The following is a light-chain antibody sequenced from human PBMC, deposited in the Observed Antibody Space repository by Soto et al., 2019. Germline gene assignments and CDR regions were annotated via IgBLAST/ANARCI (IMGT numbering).Light chain of an antibody. CDR2: DAS. V-gene: IGKV1-5*01. CDR3: QQCYMGWT. Sequence: DIQMTQSPSTLSASVGDRVTITCRASQSIGRFLAWYQHQPGKAPKLLIYDASTLESGVPSRFSGTGSVTEFTLSITSLQPEDFGTYYCQQCYMGWTFGQGTKVDFK. CDR1: QSIGRF. J-gene: IGKJ1*01.